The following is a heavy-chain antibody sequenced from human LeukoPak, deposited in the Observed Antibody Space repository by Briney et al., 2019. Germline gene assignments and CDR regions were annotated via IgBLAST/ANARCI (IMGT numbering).Heavy chain of an antibody. Sequence: PGGSLRLSCAASGFTFSSYGMHWVRQAPGKGLEWVAFIRYDGSNKYYADSVKGRFTISRDNSKNTLYLQMNSLRAEDTAVYYCAKGVWFGELSFDYWGQGTLVAVSS. CDR1: GFTFSSYG. V-gene: IGHV3-30*02. J-gene: IGHJ4*02. D-gene: IGHD3-10*01. CDR2: IRYDGSNK. CDR3: AKGVWFGELSFDY.